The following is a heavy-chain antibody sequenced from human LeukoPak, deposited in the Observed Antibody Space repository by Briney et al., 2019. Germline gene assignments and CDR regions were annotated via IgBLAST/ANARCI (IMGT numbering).Heavy chain of an antibody. Sequence: PGGSLRLSCAASGFTFSSYGMHWVRQAPGKGLEWVAFIRYDGSNKYYADSVKGRFTISRDNSKSTLYLQMNSPRAEDTAVYYCAKQSVATGDFDYWGQGTLVTVSS. J-gene: IGHJ4*02. D-gene: IGHD5-12*01. CDR1: GFTFSSYG. CDR2: IRYDGSNK. CDR3: AKQSVATGDFDY. V-gene: IGHV3-30*02.